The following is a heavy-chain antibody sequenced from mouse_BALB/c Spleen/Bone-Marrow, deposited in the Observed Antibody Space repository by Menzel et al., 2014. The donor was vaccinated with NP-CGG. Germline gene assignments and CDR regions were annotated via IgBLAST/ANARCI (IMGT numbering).Heavy chain of an antibody. CDR1: GHSFTGYN. J-gene: IGHJ3*01. V-gene: IGHV1-39*01. D-gene: IGHD2-1*01. CDR3: ASYGNSFGY. Sequence: EVQLQQSGPELEKPGASVKISCKASGHSFTGYNMNWVKQSNGKSLEWIGNIDPHYGGTSYNQKFKDKATLTVDKSSNTAYMQLKSLTSEDSAVYYCASYGNSFGYWGQGTLVTVSA. CDR2: IDPHYGGT.